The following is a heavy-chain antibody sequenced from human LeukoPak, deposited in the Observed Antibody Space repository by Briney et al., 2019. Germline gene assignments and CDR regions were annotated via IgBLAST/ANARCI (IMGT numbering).Heavy chain of an antibody. D-gene: IGHD5-18*01. CDR3: ARGGFVDTAMVPFDY. V-gene: IGHV3-21*01. J-gene: IGHJ4*02. CDR2: ISSSSSYI. Sequence: GGSLRLSCAASGFTFSSYSMNWVRQAPGKGLGWVSSISSSSSYIYYAGSVKGRFTISRDNAKNSLYLQMNSLRAEDTAVYYCARGGFVDTAMVPFDYWGQGTLVTVSS. CDR1: GFTFSSYS.